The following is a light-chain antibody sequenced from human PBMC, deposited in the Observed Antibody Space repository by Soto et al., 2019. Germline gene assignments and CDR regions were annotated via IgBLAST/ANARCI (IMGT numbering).Light chain of an antibody. CDR3: AQGLATPFT. V-gene: IGKV2-28*01. Sequence: EIVLTHSPLSLPVTPGEPASISCSSSHNLLHSNGYNYLNWYLQKPGQSPQLLIYLGSNRASGVPDRFSGSGSGTDFTLTINRVEAEDVGLYFCAQGLATPFTFGGGTKVDI. J-gene: IGKJ4*02. CDR1: HNLLHSNGYNY. CDR2: LGS.